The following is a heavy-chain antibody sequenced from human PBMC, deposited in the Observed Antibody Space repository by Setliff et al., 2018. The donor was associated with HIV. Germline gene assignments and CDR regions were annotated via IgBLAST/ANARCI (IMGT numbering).Heavy chain of an antibody. V-gene: IGHV1-18*01. CDR1: GYTFTSYG. D-gene: IGHD2-21*01. Sequence: ASVKVSCKASGYTFTSYGISWVRQAPGQRLEWVGWISGYNGNTNYAQKLQGRVTMTTDTSTSTAYMEVRSLTYDDTAVYYCARASGGNSVENGFDIWGQGTMVTVSS. CDR2: ISGYNGNT. J-gene: IGHJ3*02. CDR3: ARASGGNSVENGFDI.